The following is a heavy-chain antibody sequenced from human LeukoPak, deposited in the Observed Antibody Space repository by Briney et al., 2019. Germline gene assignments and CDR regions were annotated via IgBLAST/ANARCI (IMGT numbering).Heavy chain of an antibody. CDR2: IYYSGST. Sequence: SETLSLTCTVSGGSISSYYWSWIRQPPGKGLEWIGYIYYSGSTNYNPSLKSRVTISVDTSKNQFSLKLSSVTAADTAVYYCARAYCSGGSCPNFDYWGQGTLVTVSS. CDR1: GGSISSYY. V-gene: IGHV4-59*01. J-gene: IGHJ4*02. D-gene: IGHD2-15*01. CDR3: ARAYCSGGSCPNFDY.